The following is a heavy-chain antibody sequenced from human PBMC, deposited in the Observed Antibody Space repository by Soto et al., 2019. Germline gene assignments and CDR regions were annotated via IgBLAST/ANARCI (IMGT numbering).Heavy chain of an antibody. Sequence: EVQLVESGGGLVKPGESLRLSCAASGFTFSSYSMNWVRQAPGKGLEWVSSISSSSSYIYYADSVKGRFTISRDNAKNSLYLQMNSLRAEDTAVYYCARDSGIAVAATGAFDIWGQGTVVTVSS. D-gene: IGHD6-19*01. V-gene: IGHV3-21*01. CDR2: ISSSSSYI. J-gene: IGHJ3*02. CDR1: GFTFSSYS. CDR3: ARDSGIAVAATGAFDI.